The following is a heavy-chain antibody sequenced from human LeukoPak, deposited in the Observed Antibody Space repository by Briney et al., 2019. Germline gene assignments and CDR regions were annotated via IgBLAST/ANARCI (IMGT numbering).Heavy chain of an antibody. D-gene: IGHD1-26*01. CDR3: ARDRVYYDAFDI. CDR2: IYTSGST. CDR1: GGSISSGSYY. Sequence: PSQTLSLTCTVSGGSISSGSYYWSWIRQPAGKGLEWIGRIYTSGSTNYNPSLKSRVTISVGTSKNQFSLKLSSVTAADTAVYYCARDRVYYDAFDIWGQGTMVTVSS. V-gene: IGHV4-61*02. J-gene: IGHJ3*02.